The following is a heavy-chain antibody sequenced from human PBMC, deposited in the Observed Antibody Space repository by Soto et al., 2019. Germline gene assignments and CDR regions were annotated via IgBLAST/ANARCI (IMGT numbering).Heavy chain of an antibody. D-gene: IGHD5-12*01. Sequence: QVHLVESGGGVVQPGRSLRLACAVSGFRFSDYGMHWVRQAPGKGLEWVAVISNDGSKKYYGDSVQGRFTISRDDSKSTVYVQMDSLKPEDTAVYYCAKTRRGYDMFFYGLDVCGQGTTVTVSS. J-gene: IGHJ6*02. CDR1: GFRFSDYG. V-gene: IGHV3-30*18. CDR3: AKTRRGYDMFFYGLDV. CDR2: ISNDGSKK.